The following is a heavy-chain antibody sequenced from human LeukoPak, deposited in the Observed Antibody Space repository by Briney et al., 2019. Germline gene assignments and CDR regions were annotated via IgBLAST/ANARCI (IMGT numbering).Heavy chain of an antibody. Sequence: PGGSLRLSCTASGFTFSSYTMIWVRQAPGKGLEWVSSISISSNYIYYADSVKGRLTISRDNAKNSLYLQLNSLRVADTAVYYCARRDYGSESPPDYWGQGTLVTVSS. CDR1: GFTFSSYT. J-gene: IGHJ4*02. V-gene: IGHV3-21*01. CDR2: ISISSNYI. CDR3: ARRDYGSESPPDY. D-gene: IGHD3-10*01.